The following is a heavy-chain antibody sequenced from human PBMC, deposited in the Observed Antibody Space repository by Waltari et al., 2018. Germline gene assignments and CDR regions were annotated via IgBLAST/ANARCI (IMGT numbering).Heavy chain of an antibody. Sequence: EVQLVESGGGLVQPGRSLRLPCSASGFPFGDFSLCWVRQAPGKGLEWVGFIRSKAYGGTTEYAASVKGRFSISRDDSKSIAYLQMNSLRTEDTAVYYCTSDIAVVVAASKYYYYGMDVWGQGTTVTVSS. J-gene: IGHJ6*02. V-gene: IGHV3-49*04. D-gene: IGHD2-15*01. CDR3: TSDIAVVVAASKYYYYGMDV. CDR2: IRSKAYGGTT. CDR1: GFPFGDFS.